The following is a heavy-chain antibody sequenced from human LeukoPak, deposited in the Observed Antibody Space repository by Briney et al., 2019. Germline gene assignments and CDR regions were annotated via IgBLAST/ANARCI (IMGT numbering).Heavy chain of an antibody. CDR1: GGSFSGYN. V-gene: IGHV4-34*01. D-gene: IGHD3-16*02. CDR3: ARGNVWGSYRYAHFDY. J-gene: IGHJ4*02. CDR2: INHSGST. Sequence: SETLSLTCAVYGGSFSGYNWTWIRQPPGKGLEWIGEINHSGSTNYNPSLKSRVTISVDTSKNQLSLKLSSVTAADTAVYYCARGNVWGSYRYAHFDYWGQGTLVTVSS.